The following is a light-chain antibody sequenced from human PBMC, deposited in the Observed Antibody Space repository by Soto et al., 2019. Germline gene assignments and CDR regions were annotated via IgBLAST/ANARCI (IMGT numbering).Light chain of an antibody. CDR3: QQYNTWRSIT. CDR1: QSISSN. CDR2: GAS. Sequence: EIVMTQSPATLSVSPGERATLSCRASQSISSNLGWYQQRPGQAPRLLIYGASTRATGIPARFSGSGSGTEFTLTIRSLQSEDFAVYYCQQYNTWRSITFGQGTRLEMK. V-gene: IGKV3-15*01. J-gene: IGKJ5*01.